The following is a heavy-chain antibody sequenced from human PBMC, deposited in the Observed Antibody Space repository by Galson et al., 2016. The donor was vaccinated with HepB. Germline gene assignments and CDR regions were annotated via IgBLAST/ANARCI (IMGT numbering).Heavy chain of an antibody. V-gene: IGHV5-51*01. CDR3: AGEGRYCTSTSCYGYWYFDL. Sequence: QSGAEVKKPGESLKISCKGSGYRFTTYWIGWVRQMPGKGLEWMGVIYPGDSNTRYSPSFQGPVTIPVDKSISTAYLQWSSLKASDTAMYYLAGEGRYCTSTSCYGYWYFDLWGRGTLVTVSS. D-gene: IGHD2-2*01. CDR1: GYRFTTYW. J-gene: IGHJ2*01. CDR2: IYPGDSNT.